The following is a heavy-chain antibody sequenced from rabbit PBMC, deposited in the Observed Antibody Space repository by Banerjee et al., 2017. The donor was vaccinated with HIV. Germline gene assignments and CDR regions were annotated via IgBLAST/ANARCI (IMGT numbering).Heavy chain of an antibody. V-gene: IGHV1S45*01. D-gene: IGHD4-1*01. CDR2: IYTGSSGST. J-gene: IGHJ4*01. CDR1: GFDFSSYG. Sequence: LEESGGGLVKPEGSLTLTCKASGFDFSSYGISWVRQAPGKRPEWIACIYTGSSGSTYYASWAKGRFTISKTSSTTVTLQMTSLTAADTATYFCARDLAGVIGWNFNLWGQGTLVTVS. CDR3: ARDLAGVIGWNFNL.